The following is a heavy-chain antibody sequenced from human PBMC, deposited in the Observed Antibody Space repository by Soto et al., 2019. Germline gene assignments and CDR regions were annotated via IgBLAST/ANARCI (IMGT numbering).Heavy chain of an antibody. J-gene: IGHJ6*02. CDR2: INHSGST. CDR3: ARETRSAVAGDFFYYYGMDV. V-gene: IGHV4-34*01. D-gene: IGHD6-19*01. CDR1: GRSFSGYY. Sequence: SETLSLTCAVYGRSFSGYYWSWIRQPPGKGLEWIGEINHSGSTNYNPSLKSRVTISVDTSKNQFSLKLSSVTAADTAVYYCARETRSAVAGDFFYYYGMDVWGQGTTVTVSS.